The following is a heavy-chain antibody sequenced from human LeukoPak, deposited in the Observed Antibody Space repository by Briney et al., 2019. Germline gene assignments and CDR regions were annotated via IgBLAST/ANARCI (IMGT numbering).Heavy chain of an antibody. CDR3: ASPSPVRGSSSGFDY. V-gene: IGHV1-69*13. J-gene: IGHJ4*02. Sequence: GASVKVSCKASGGTFSSYAISWVRQAPGQGLEWMGGIIPIFGTANYAQKFQGRVTITADESTSTAYMELSSLRSEDTAVYYCASPSPVRGSSSGFDYWGQGTLVTVSS. D-gene: IGHD6-6*01. CDR2: IIPIFGTA. CDR1: GGTFSSYA.